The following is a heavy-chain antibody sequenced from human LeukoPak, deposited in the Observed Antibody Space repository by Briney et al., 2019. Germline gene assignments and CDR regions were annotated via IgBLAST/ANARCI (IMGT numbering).Heavy chain of an antibody. CDR1: GYTFTSHG. CDR2: ISAYNGNT. D-gene: IGHD2-2*01. Sequence: ASVKVSCKASGYTFTSHGISWVRQAPGQGLELMGWISAYNGNTNYAQKLQGRVTMTTDTSTSTAYMELRSLRSDDTAVYYCAREAYCIGTSCYYGDYYYYYYMDVWGKGTTVTDSS. CDR3: AREAYCIGTSCYYGDYYYYYYMDV. J-gene: IGHJ6*03. V-gene: IGHV1-18*01.